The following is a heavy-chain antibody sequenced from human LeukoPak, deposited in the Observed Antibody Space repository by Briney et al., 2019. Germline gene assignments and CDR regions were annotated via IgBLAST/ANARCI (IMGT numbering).Heavy chain of an antibody. V-gene: IGHV1-18*01. D-gene: IGHD2-2*01. Sequence: ASVKVSCKASGYTFTSYGTSWVRQAPGQGLEWMGWISAYNGNTNYAQKLQGRVTMTTDTSTSTAYMELRSLRSDDTAVYYCARVVPAAMIYYYYGMDVWGQGTTVTVSS. CDR1: GYTFTSYG. CDR3: ARVVPAAMIYYYYGMDV. J-gene: IGHJ6*02. CDR2: ISAYNGNT.